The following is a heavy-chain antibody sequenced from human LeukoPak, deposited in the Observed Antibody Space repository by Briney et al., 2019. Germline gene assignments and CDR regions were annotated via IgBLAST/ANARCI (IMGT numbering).Heavy chain of an antibody. Sequence: SETLSLTCTVSGASISSSSYYWGWIRQPPGKGLEWIGSIYYSGSTYYNPSLKSRVTISVDTSKNQFSLKLSSVTAADTAVYYCSLYSGSYYELDYWGQGTLVTVSS. D-gene: IGHD1-26*01. CDR1: GASISSSSYY. J-gene: IGHJ4*02. V-gene: IGHV4-39*01. CDR3: SLYSGSYYELDY. CDR2: IYYSGST.